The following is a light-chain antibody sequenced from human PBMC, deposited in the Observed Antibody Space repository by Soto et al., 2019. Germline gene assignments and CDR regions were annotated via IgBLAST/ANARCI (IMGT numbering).Light chain of an antibody. CDR1: QSVSSNY. CDR3: QQRNNWQA. V-gene: IGKV3D-20*02. CDR2: GAS. Sequence: ETVLTQSPGTLSLSPGERATLSCRASQSVSSNYLAWYQQKPGQAPRLLIYGASGRATGIPARFSGSGSGTDFTLTISSLEPEDFAVYYCQQRNNWQAFGQGTRLEIK. J-gene: IGKJ5*01.